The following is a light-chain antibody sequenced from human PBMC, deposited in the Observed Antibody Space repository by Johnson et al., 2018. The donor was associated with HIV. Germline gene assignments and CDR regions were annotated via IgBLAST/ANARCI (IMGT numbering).Light chain of an antibody. CDR2: EKN. V-gene: IGLV1-51*02. CDR3: ATWDRSLSAGGV. CDR1: SSNIGNNY. Sequence: QSVLTQSPSVSAAPGQKVTISCSGSSSNIGNNYVSWYQQLPGTAPKLLIYEKNKRPSGIPDRFSGSKYGASATLGITGLQTGDEADYYCATWDRSLSAGGVFGTGTKVTFL. J-gene: IGLJ1*01.